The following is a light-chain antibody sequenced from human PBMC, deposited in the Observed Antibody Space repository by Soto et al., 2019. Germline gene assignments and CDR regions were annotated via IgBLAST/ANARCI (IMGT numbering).Light chain of an antibody. CDR2: DAS. V-gene: IGKV3-11*01. CDR1: QSVSSY. J-gene: IGKJ4*01. Sequence: EIVLTQSPATLSLSPGERATLSCRASQSVSSYLAWYQQKPGQAPRLLIYDASNRATGIPARFSSSGSGTNFYHTSISLVAEDSAVYYCQQPSNVPPHTFCEGTTLEIK. CDR3: QQPSNVPPHT.